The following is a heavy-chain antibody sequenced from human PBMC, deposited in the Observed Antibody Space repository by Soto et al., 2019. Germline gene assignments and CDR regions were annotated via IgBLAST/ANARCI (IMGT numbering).Heavy chain of an antibody. CDR1: GGSIRSGGYY. Sequence: SETLSVPCTVSGGSIRSGGYYWSWIRKLPGKGLEWIGYIYYSGSTYYNPSLKSRVTISVDTSNNQFSLKLSSVTAADTATYYCAHRDGNMVRGVISFDYWGQGTLVTVSS. CDR3: AHRDGNMVRGVISFDY. D-gene: IGHD3-10*01. CDR2: IYYSGST. V-gene: IGHV4-31*03. J-gene: IGHJ4*02.